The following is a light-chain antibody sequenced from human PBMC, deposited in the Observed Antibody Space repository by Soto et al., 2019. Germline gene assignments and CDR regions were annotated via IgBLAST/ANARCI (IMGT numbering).Light chain of an antibody. CDR2: DVS. CDR3: SSWTSSSSYV. J-gene: IGLJ1*01. V-gene: IGLV2-14*01. Sequence: QSALTQPASVSGSTGRSFAISCTGTSSDVGGYTSVSWYQQYPGKAPKLMIHDVSNRPSGVSDRFSGSKSGNTASLTISGLQAEDEADYYCSSWTSSSSYVFGSGTKVTVL. CDR1: SSDVGGYTS.